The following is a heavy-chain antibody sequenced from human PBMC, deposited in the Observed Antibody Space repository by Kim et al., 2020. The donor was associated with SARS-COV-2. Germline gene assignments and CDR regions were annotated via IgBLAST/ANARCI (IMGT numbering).Heavy chain of an antibody. V-gene: IGHV3-13*01. J-gene: IGHJ4*01. CDR3: STGHISALFYYFHY. CDR2: IGTAGAT. CDR1: GFTFSSYD. Sequence: GGSLRLSCAASGFTFSSYDMHWVRQATGKGLEWVSAIGTAGATYYPGSLKDGFTNSSKNTKNSLYLQINNIRAGDTAVYFCSTGHISALFYYFHY.